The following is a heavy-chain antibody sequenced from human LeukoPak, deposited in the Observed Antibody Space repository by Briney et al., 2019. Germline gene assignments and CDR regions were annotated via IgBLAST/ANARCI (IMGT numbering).Heavy chain of an antibody. J-gene: IGHJ4*02. V-gene: IGHV4-39*07. CDR2: IYYSGST. CDR1: GGSISSSSYY. D-gene: IGHD5-24*01. CDR3: ARDREVFDY. Sequence: SETLSLTCTVSGGSISSSSYYWGWIRQPPGKGLEWIGSIYYSGSTYYNPSLKSRVTISVDTSKNQFSLKLSSVTAADTAVYYCARDREVFDYWGQGTLVTVSS.